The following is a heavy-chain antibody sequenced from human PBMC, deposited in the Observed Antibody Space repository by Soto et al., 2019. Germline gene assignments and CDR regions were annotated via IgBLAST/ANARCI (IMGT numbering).Heavy chain of an antibody. V-gene: IGHV1-3*01. CDR2: INAGNGNT. CDR3: ARDLYGGNASPSAFDI. D-gene: IGHD4-17*01. Sequence: QVQLMQSGAEVKKPGASVKVSCKASGYTFTSYAMHWVPQAPGQRLEWMGWINAGNGNTKYSQKFQGRVTITRDTSASTAYTELSSLRSEDTAVYYCARDLYGGNASPSAFDIWGQGTMVTVSS. J-gene: IGHJ3*02. CDR1: GYTFTSYA.